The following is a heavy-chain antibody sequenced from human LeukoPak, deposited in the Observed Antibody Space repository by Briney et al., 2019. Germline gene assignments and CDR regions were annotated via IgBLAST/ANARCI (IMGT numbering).Heavy chain of an antibody. CDR3: AKDRAPYYYDSSGYSFDY. CDR1: GFTFSSYG. J-gene: IGHJ4*02. V-gene: IGHV3-30*18. CDR2: ISYDGSNK. D-gene: IGHD3-22*01. Sequence: GRSLRLSCAASGFTFSSYGMHWVRQAPGKGLEWVAVISYDGSNKYYADSVKGRFTISRDNSKNTLYLQMNSLRAEDTALYYCAKDRAPYYYDSSGYSFDYWGQGTLVTVSS.